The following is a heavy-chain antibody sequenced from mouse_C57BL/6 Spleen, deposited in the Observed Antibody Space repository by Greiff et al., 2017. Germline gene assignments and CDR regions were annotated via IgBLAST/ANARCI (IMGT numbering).Heavy chain of an antibody. D-gene: IGHD2-2*01. J-gene: IGHJ2*01. CDR3: ARSGSMVTTRGLDY. Sequence: QVQLQQPGAELVKPGASVKLSCKASGYTFTSYWMQWVKQRPGQGLEWIGEIDSSDSYYNYNQKFKGKATLPVVTSASTAYMQLISLTSVDSAVYYCARSGSMVTTRGLDYWGQGTTLTVSS. CDR1: GYTFTSYW. CDR2: IDSSDSYY. V-gene: IGHV1-50*01.